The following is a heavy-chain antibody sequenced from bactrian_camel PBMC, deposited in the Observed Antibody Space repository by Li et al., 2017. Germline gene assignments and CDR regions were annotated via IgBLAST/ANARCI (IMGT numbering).Heavy chain of an antibody. CDR3: TASDSPILCAYNY. J-gene: IGHJ4*01. CDR1: GFTYTTYC. Sequence: HVQLVESGGGSVQAGESLTLSCSASGFTYTTYCMAWFRQAPGKERERVARIIKGVTTLYHDSVKGRFTISQDNAKNMLYLQMNSLQPEDTAMYYCTASDSPILCAYNYWGQGTQVTVS. CDR2: IIKGVTT. V-gene: IGHV3S55*01.